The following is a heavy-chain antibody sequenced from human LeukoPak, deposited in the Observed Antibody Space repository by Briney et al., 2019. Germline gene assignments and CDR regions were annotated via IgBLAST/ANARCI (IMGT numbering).Heavy chain of an antibody. V-gene: IGHV3-20*04. CDR3: ARIDTYYYDSSGYYSAFDI. Sequence: GGSLRLSCAASGFTFDNYGMSWVRQAPGQGLEWVSGINWNGGSTGYADSVKGRFTISRDNAKNSLYLQMNSLRAEDTALYYCARIDTYYYDSSGYYSAFDIWGQGTIVTVSS. D-gene: IGHD3-22*01. CDR1: GFTFDNYG. J-gene: IGHJ3*02. CDR2: INWNGGST.